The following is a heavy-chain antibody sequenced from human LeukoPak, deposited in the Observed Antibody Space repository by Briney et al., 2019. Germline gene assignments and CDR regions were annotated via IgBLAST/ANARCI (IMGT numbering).Heavy chain of an antibody. Sequence: ASVKVSCKTSGYSFTAFYIHWVRQAPGQGLEWMGWISGYNGNTKYAHKVQGRVTMTTDTSTGTAYMELRSLRSDDTAVYYCARAYSYGSDYYYGMDVWGQGTTVTVSS. D-gene: IGHD5-18*01. CDR3: ARAYSYGSDYYYGMDV. CDR1: GYSFTAFY. V-gene: IGHV1-18*04. J-gene: IGHJ6*02. CDR2: ISGYNGNT.